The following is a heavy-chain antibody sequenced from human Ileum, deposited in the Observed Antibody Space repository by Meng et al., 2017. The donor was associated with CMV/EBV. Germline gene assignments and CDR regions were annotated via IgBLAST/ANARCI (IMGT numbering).Heavy chain of an antibody. CDR3: ARGLSGSSGYNWFDP. V-gene: IGHV3-74*01. J-gene: IGHJ5*02. Sequence: SGFSFIGYWVRWVRRAPGKGLVWVSRINNDESSTTYADSVKGRFTISRDNAKNTLYLQLNSLRAEDTAVYYCARGLSGSSGYNWFDPWGQGTLVTVSS. D-gene: IGHD1-26*01. CDR2: INNDESST. CDR1: GFSFIGYW.